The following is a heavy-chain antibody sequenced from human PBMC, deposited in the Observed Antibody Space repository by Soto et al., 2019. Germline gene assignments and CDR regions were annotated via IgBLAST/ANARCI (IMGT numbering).Heavy chain of an antibody. CDR3: AKAAGSTWGTEHFQH. Sequence: EVQLLESGGGLVQPGGSLRLSCAASGFTFSSYAMTWVRQAPGKGLEWVSLITGYGVTYYADSVKGRFTISRDNSKNTLYLQMNSLRVEDTAIYYCAKAAGSTWGTEHFQHWGQGTLVTVSS. V-gene: IGHV3-23*01. J-gene: IGHJ1*01. CDR1: GFTFSSYA. D-gene: IGHD6-13*01. CDR2: ITGYGVT.